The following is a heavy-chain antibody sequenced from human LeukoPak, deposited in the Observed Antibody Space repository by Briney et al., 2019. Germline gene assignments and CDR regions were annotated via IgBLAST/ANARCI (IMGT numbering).Heavy chain of an antibody. D-gene: IGHD5-18*01. Sequence: PSETLSLTCTVSGGSISSYYWSWIRQPPGKGLEWIGYIYYSGSTNYNPSLKSRVTISVDTSKNQFSLKLSSVTAADTAVYYCASVTYTSGSLDYWGQGTLVTVSS. CDR1: GGSISSYY. CDR2: IYYSGST. CDR3: ASVTYTSGSLDY. V-gene: IGHV4-59*01. J-gene: IGHJ4*02.